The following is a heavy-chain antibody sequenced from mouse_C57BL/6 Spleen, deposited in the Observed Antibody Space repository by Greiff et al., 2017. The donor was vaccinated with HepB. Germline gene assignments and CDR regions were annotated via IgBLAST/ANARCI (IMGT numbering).Heavy chain of an antibody. V-gene: IGHV1-52*01. CDR3: ARRGGLRRDYYFDY. CDR2: IDPSDSET. J-gene: IGHJ2*01. D-gene: IGHD2-4*01. CDR1: GYTFTSYW. Sequence: VKLQQPGAELVRPGSSVKLSCKASGYTFTSYWMHWVKQRPIQGLEWIGNIDPSDSETHYNQKFKDKATLTVDKSSSTAYMQLSSLTSEDSAVYYCARRGGLRRDYYFDYWGQGTTLTVSS.